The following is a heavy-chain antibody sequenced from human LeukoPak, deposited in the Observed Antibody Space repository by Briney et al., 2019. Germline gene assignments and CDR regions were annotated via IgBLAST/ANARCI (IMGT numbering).Heavy chain of an antibody. CDR1: GGSISSGGYY. V-gene: IGHV4-31*03. CDR3: ARDGPSTLDGMDV. Sequence: SETLSLTCTVSGGSISSGGYYWSWIRQHTGKGLEWIGYIYYSGSTYYNPSLKSRVTISVDTSKNQFSLKLSSVTAADTAVYYCARDGPSTLDGMDVWGQGTTVTVSS. J-gene: IGHJ6*02. CDR2: IYYSGST.